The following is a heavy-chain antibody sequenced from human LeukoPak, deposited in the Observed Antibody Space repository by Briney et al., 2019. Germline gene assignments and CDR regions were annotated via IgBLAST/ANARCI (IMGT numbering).Heavy chain of an antibody. CDR3: ARDHYGSGSYYVSYMDV. J-gene: IGHJ6*03. V-gene: IGHV3-48*01. CDR2: ISSSSSTI. D-gene: IGHD3-10*01. CDR1: GFTFSSYS. Sequence: PGGSLRLSCAASGFTFSSYSMNWVRQAPGKGLEWVSYISSSSSTIYYADSVKGRFTISRDNAKNSLYLQMNSLRAEDTAVYYCARDHYGSGSYYVSYMDVWGKGTTVTVSS.